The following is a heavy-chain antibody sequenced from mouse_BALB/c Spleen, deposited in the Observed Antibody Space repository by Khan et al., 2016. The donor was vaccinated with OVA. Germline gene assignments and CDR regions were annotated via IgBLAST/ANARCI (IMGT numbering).Heavy chain of an antibody. V-gene: IGHV1-4*01. CDR3: VRDGAYHRNDGWFAY. CDR1: GYTFTSYT. J-gene: IGHJ3*01. D-gene: IGHD2-14*01. CDR2: INPSNGYT. Sequence: VQLQQSGAELARPGASVKMSCKASGYTFTSYTIHWIKLRPGQGLEWIGFINPSNGYTNYNQKFKDKATLTADKSSTTVYMQLRSLTSDDSAVYNGVRDGAYHRNDGWFAYWGQGTLVTVSA.